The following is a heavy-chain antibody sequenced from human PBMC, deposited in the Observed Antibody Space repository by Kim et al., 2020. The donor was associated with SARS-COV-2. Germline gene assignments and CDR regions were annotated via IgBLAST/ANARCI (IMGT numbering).Heavy chain of an antibody. CDR1: GGSFSGYY. V-gene: IGHV4-34*01. CDR3: ARSRYAQFNYYYYGMDV. J-gene: IGHJ6*02. CDR2: INHSGST. Sequence: SETLSLTCAVYGGSFSGYYWSWIRQPPGKGLEWIGEINHSGSTNYNPSLKSRVTISVDTSKNQFSLKLSSVTAADTAVYYCARSRYAQFNYYYYGMDVWGQGTTVTVSS. D-gene: IGHD1-1*01.